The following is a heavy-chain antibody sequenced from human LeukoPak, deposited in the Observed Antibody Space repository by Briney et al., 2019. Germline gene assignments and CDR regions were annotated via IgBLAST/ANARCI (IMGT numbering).Heavy chain of an antibody. Sequence: GASVKVSCKASGYTFTSYGISWVRQAPGQGLEWMGWISAYNGNTNYAQKLQGRVTMTTDTSTSTAYMELRSLRSEDTAVYYCARVLPAYYDILTGYYTPFDHWGQGTLVTVSS. CDR1: GYTFTSYG. CDR3: ARVLPAYYDILTGYYTPFDH. CDR2: ISAYNGNT. J-gene: IGHJ4*02. V-gene: IGHV1-18*01. D-gene: IGHD3-9*01.